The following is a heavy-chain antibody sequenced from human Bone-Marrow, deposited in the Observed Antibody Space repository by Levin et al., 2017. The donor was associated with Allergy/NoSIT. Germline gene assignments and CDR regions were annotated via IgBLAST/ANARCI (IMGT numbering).Heavy chain of an antibody. CDR1: GFTFSSYA. J-gene: IGHJ4*02. V-gene: IGHV3-30-3*01. CDR3: ARGAHSSSWPGRLYYFDY. Sequence: PGGSLRLSCAASGFTFSSYAMHWVRQAPGKGLEWVAVISYDGSNKYYADSVKGRFTISRDNSKNTLYLQMNSLRAEDTAVYYCARGAHSSSWPGRLYYFDYWGQGTLVTVSS. CDR2: ISYDGSNK. D-gene: IGHD6-13*01.